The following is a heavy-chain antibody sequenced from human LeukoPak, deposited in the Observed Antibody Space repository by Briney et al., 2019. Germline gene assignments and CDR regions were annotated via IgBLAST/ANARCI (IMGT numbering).Heavy chain of an antibody. CDR2: IYHSGSF. V-gene: IGHV4-38-2*01. Sequence: SETLSLTCAVSGYSISSGYYWGWIRQPPGKGLEWVGNIYHSGSFYSNPSLKSRVTISVDTSKNQFSLKLSSVTAADTAVYYCARVTTSSAMEDYFDYWGQGTLVTVSS. J-gene: IGHJ4*02. D-gene: IGHD2-2*01. CDR3: ARVTTSSAMEDYFDY. CDR1: GYSISSGYY.